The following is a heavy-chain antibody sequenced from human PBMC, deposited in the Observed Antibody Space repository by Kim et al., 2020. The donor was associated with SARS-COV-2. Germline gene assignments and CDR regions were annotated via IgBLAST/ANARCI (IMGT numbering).Heavy chain of an antibody. Sequence: SETLSLTCTVSGGSISSYYWSWIRQPAGKGLEWIGRIYTSGSTNYNPSLKSRVTMSVDTSKNQFSLKLSSVTAADTAVYYCAREPTSGYYYYMDVWGKGTTVTVSS. CDR2: IYTSGST. J-gene: IGHJ6*03. CDR3: AREPTSGYYYYMDV. CDR1: GGSISSYY. V-gene: IGHV4-4*07.